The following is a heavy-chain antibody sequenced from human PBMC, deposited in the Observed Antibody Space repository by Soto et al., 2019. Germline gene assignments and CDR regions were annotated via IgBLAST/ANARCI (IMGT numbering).Heavy chain of an antibody. CDR3: GKGQTATSTRIGH. V-gene: IGHV3-23*01. Sequence: SGGSLRLSCVASGLTFGSRAMSWVRQAPGEGLQWVATITDNGGDAKYADSVRGRFVISRDNSKKTLYLQMTSLTADDTAVYYCGKGQTATSTRIGHWGQGILVTAPQ. CDR1: GLTFGSRA. CDR2: ITDNGGDA. D-gene: IGHD1-1*01. J-gene: IGHJ1*01.